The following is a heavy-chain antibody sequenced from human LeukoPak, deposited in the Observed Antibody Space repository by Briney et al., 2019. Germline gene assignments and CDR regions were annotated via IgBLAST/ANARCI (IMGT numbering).Heavy chain of an antibody. CDR1: GYTFTSYI. D-gene: IGHD3-22*01. CDR3: ARSYYDSSGYYRY. V-gene: IGHV1-8*01. J-gene: IGHJ4*02. CDR2: MNPNTGNT. Sequence: GASVKVSCKASGYTFTSYIIHWVRQATGQGLEWMGWMNPNTGNTVYAQKFQGRVTMTRNTSISTAYMELSSLRSEDTAVYYCARSYYDSSGYYRYWGQGTLVTVSS.